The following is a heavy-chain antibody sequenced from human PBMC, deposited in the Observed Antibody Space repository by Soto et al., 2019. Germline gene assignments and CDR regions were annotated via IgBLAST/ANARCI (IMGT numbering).Heavy chain of an antibody. CDR1: GFTFGTYA. V-gene: IGHV3-23*01. D-gene: IGHD1-26*01. CDR3: ARPRLIGGSYQTDAFDI. J-gene: IGHJ3*02. CDR2: ITGSGGST. Sequence: EVQLLESGGGLVQPGGSLRLSCAASGFTFGTYAMNWVRQAPGKGLEWVSGITGSGGSTYYADSVKGRFTISRDNSKNPLYLQMNSLRAEDTAVYYCARPRLIGGSYQTDAFDIWGQGTMVTVSS.